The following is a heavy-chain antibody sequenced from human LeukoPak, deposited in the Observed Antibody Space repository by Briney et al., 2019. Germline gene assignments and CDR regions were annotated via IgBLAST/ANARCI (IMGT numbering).Heavy chain of an antibody. CDR3: ARGPSTYYYDSSGYYPYDY. J-gene: IGHJ4*02. CDR1: GGSLSSYY. D-gene: IGHD3-22*01. V-gene: IGHV4-59*08. CDR2: IYYSGST. Sequence: SETLSLTCTVSGGSLSSYYWSWIRQPPGKGLEWIGYIYYSGSTYYNPSLKSRVTISVDTSKNQFSLKLSSVTAADTAMYYCARGPSTYYYDSSGYYPYDYWGQGTLVTVSS.